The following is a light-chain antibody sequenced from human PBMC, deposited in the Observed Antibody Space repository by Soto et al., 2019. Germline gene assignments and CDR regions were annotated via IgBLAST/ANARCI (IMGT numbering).Light chain of an antibody. J-gene: IGLJ2*01. CDR1: SSDVGGYNY. CDR2: DVS. Sequence: QSVLTQPASVSGSPGQSITISCTGTSSDVGGYNYVSWYQQHPGKAPKLMIYDVSNRPSGVSNRFSGSKSGNTASLTISGVQADDEADYYCSSYTSSSSYVVFGGGTKVTVL. CDR3: SSYTSSSSYVV. V-gene: IGLV2-14*01.